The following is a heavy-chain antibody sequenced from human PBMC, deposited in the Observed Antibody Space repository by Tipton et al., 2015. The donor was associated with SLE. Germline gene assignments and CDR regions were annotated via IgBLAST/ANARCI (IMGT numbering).Heavy chain of an antibody. D-gene: IGHD1-26*01. Sequence: TLSLTCTVSLYSIGSGFYRDWVRQPPGKGLEWIATMHHNGSTYYSPSLRSRVTVSMDTSRNQFYLRVKSVTAADTAVYYCARHSGGSFYLPFDYWGQGTLVNVSS. J-gene: IGHJ4*02. CDR3: ARHSGGSFYLPFDY. CDR1: LYSIGSGFY. V-gene: IGHV4-38-2*02. CDR2: MHHNGST.